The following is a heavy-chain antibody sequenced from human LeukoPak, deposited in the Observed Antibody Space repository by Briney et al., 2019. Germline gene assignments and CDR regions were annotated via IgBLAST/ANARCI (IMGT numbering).Heavy chain of an antibody. V-gene: IGHV3-23*01. D-gene: IGHD3-3*01. CDR2: ISDSGRST. J-gene: IGHJ4*02. CDR3: AKVMEWDYPEKYYFDY. CDR1: GFTFSSYA. Sequence: GGSLRLSCAASGFTFSSYAMAWVRQAPGRGLEWFSVISDSGRSTKYADSVKGRFIISRDTSKTTLFLQMNSLRAEDTAVYYCAKVMEWDYPEKYYFDYWGQGTLVTVSS.